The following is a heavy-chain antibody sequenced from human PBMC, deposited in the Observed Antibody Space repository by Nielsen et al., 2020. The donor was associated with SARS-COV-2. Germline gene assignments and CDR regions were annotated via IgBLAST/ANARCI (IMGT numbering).Heavy chain of an antibody. CDR3: ARDPYYGDPFDY. CDR1: GYTFTGYY. CDR2: INPNSGGT. D-gene: IGHD4-17*01. J-gene: IGHJ4*02. V-gene: IGHV1-2*06. Sequence: ASVKVSCKASGYTFTGYYMHWVRQAPGQGLEWMGRINPNSGGTNYAQKFQGRVTMTRDTSISTAYMELSRLRSDDTAVYYCARDPYYGDPFDYWGQGTLVTVSS.